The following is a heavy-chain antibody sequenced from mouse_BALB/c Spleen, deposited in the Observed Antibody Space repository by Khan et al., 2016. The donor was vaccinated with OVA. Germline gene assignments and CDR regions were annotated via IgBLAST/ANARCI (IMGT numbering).Heavy chain of an antibody. J-gene: IGHJ3*01. V-gene: IGHV1S136*01. CDR3: TIQLRLQGFPY. CDR2: IYPYNDDT. Sequence: VQLQQSGPELVKPGASVKMSCMASGYTFTSYVIHWVRQKPGQDLEWIGYIYPYNDDTKYNEKFKGKATLTSDKSSSTAFMELSSLTSEESAVYYCTIQLRLQGFPYWGQETLVTVSA. D-gene: IGHD1-2*01. CDR1: GYTFTSYV.